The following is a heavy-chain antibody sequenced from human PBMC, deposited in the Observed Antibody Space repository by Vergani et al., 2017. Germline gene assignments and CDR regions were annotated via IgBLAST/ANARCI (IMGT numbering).Heavy chain of an antibody. J-gene: IGHJ6*03. CDR1: GGSFSGYY. CDR2: INHSGST. CDR3: ARQKDYYMDV. Sequence: QVQLQQWGAGLLKPSETLSLTCAVYGGSFSGYYWSWIRQPPGKGLEWIGEINHSGSTNYNPSLKSRVTISVDTSKNQFSLKLSSVTAADTAVYYCARQKDYYMDVWGKGATVTVS. V-gene: IGHV4-34*01.